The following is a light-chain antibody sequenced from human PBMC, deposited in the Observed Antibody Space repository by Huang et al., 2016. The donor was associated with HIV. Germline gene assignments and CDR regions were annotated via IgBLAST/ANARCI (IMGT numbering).Light chain of an antibody. J-gene: IGKJ2*01. CDR1: RNLTNSQ. CDR2: GES. CDR3: QQYDTFS. V-gene: IGKV3-20*01. Sequence: EVVLTQSPGILSLSAGERASLSCRASRNLTNSQLAWYQQKVGQPPRLLVFGESTRVSGVPERFTGGVSGRDFTLSFSGLEPDDFATYYCQQYDTFSFGQGTRLE.